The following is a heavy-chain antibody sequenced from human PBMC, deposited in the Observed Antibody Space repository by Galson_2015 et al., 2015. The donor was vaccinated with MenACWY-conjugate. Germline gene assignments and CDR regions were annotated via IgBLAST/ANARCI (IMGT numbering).Heavy chain of an antibody. D-gene: IGHD4-17*01. J-gene: IGHJ3*02. CDR2: IKQDASEK. Sequence: LRLSCAASGFRFSGSWMSWVRQAPGTGLEWVANIKQDASEKYYVDSVKGRFAISGDNAKTSLYLQMNSLGAEDTAVYYCARGPRYGAFDIWGQGTMVTVSS. CDR3: ARGPRYGAFDI. V-gene: IGHV3-7*03. CDR1: GFRFSGSW.